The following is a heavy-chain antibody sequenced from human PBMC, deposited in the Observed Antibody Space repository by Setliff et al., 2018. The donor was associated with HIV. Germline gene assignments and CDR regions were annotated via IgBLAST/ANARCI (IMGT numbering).Heavy chain of an antibody. J-gene: IGHJ6*02. D-gene: IGHD3-10*01. CDR2: ISGSGGST. Sequence: GGSLRFSCAASGFTVSTKYMSWVRQAPGKGLEWVSAISGSGGSTYYADSVKGRFTISRDNSKNILYLQMNSLRAEDTAVYYCARVVYYFGSDCPYYYGMDVWGQGTTVTVSS. CDR1: GFTVSTKY. CDR3: ARVVYYFGSDCPYYYGMDV. V-gene: IGHV3-23*01.